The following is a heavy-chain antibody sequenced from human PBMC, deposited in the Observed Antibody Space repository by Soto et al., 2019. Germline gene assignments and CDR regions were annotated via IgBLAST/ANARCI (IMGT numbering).Heavy chain of an antibody. J-gene: IGHJ4*02. V-gene: IGHV4-59*01. Sequence: SETLSLTCTVSGGSMIAYYWNWMRQPPGKGLQWIGYTYYSGSTTYNPSLKSRVTISVDSSKNQFSLKLDSVTPADTAVYYCARVRGTARKRYLDYWGPGTLVTVSS. CDR3: ARVRGTARKRYLDY. CDR2: TYYSGST. D-gene: IGHD6-6*01. CDR1: GGSMIAYY.